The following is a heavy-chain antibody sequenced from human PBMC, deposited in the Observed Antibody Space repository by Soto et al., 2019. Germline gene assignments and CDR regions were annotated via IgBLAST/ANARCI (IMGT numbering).Heavy chain of an antibody. CDR1: GFTFSDYY. J-gene: IGHJ4*02. CDR3: ASGIDSSSWYFLGY. D-gene: IGHD6-13*01. V-gene: IGHV3-11*06. CDR2: ISSSSSYT. Sequence: PGGSLRLSCAASGFTFSDYYMSWIRQAPGKGLEWVSYISSSSSYTNYADSVKGRFTISRDNAKNSLYLQMNSLRAEDTAVYYCASGIDSSSWYFLGYWGQGTLVTVSS.